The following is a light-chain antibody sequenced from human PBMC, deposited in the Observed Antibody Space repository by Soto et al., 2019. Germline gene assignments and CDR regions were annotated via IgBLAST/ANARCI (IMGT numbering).Light chain of an antibody. CDR1: QSISSY. Sequence: DIQMTQSPSSLSASVGDRVTITCRASQSISSYLNWYQQKPGKAPKLLIYAASSLQSGVPSRFSGSGSETDFALTISSLQPEDVATYYCQQSYSTPWTVGQGTKVELK. CDR2: AAS. CDR3: QQSYSTPWT. V-gene: IGKV1-39*01. J-gene: IGKJ1*01.